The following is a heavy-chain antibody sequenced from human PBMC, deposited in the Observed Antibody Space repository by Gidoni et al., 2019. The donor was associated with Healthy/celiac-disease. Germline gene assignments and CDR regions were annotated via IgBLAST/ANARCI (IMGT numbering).Heavy chain of an antibody. CDR2: ISSSSSYT. J-gene: IGHJ2*01. D-gene: IGHD6-13*01. V-gene: IGHV3-11*05. CDR1: GFTFSDYY. Sequence: QVQLVESGGGLVKPGGSLRLSCAASGFTFSDYYMSWIRQAPGKGLEWVSYISSSSSYTNYADSVKGRFTISRDNAKNSLYLQMNSLRAEDTAVYYCARRRAAGILDWYFDLWGRGTLVTVSS. CDR3: ARRRAAGILDWYFDL.